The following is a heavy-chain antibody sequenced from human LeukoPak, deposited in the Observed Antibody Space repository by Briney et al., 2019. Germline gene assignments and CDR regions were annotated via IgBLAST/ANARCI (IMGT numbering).Heavy chain of an antibody. D-gene: IGHD3-22*01. V-gene: IGHV1-2*02. CDR2: INSNSGGT. CDR1: GYNFTDYY. CDR3: ARVNFSSALRGVFDP. Sequence: GASVKVSCKTSGYNFTDYYIHWVRQAPGQGLEWKGWINSNSGGTNSAQKFQGRVTMTRDTSISTAYMELSRLRSDDTAVYYCARVNFSSALRGVFDPWGQGTLVTVSS. J-gene: IGHJ5*02.